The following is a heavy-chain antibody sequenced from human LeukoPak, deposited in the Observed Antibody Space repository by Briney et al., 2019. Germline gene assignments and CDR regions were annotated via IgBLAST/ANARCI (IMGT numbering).Heavy chain of an antibody. CDR3: AKDERGYYDSSGFFGAIDY. V-gene: IGHV3-33*06. CDR2: IWYDGSNK. D-gene: IGHD3-22*01. J-gene: IGHJ4*02. CDR1: GFTFNRYA. Sequence: GRSLRLSCAASGFTFNRYAMHWVRQAPGKGLEWVAFIWYDGSNKYYADSVKGRFTVSRDNSKNTLYLQMNSLRAEDTAVYYCAKDERGYYDSSGFFGAIDYWGQGSLDSVSS.